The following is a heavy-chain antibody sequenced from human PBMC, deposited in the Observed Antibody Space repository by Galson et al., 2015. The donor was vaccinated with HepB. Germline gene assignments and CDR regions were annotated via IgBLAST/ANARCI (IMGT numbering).Heavy chain of an antibody. V-gene: IGHV3-74*01. CDR2: INGDGSNA. CDR1: GFTFSNTW. D-gene: IGHD2-15*01. Sequence: SLRLSCAASGFTFSNTWMYWVRQTPGMGPVWVSRINGDGSNAIYADSVKGRFTISRDNAKNTLYLQMNSLRDEDTAVYYCVRGYLYFDDWGQGTLVTVSS. J-gene: IGHJ4*02. CDR3: VRGYLYFDD.